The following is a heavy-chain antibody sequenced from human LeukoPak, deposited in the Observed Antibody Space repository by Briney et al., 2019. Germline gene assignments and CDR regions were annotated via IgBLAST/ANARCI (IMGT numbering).Heavy chain of an antibody. Sequence: SETLSLTCTVSGGSISSYYWSWIRQPPGKGLEWIGYIYYSGSTNYNPSLKSRVTMSVDTSKNQFSLKLSSVTAADTAVYYCARSGAVGYSGYGLYFDYWGQGTLVTVSS. D-gene: IGHD5-12*01. V-gene: IGHV4-59*12. CDR3: ARSGAVGYSGYGLYFDY. J-gene: IGHJ4*02. CDR2: IYYSGST. CDR1: GGSISSYY.